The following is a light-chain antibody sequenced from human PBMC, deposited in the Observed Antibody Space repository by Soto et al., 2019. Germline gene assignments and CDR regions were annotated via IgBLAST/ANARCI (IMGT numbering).Light chain of an antibody. CDR1: SSDVGSYNL. J-gene: IGLJ2*01. CDR2: EVT. Sequence: QSVLTQPASVSGSPGQSITISCTGTSSDVGSYNLVSWYQQHPGKAPKLMIYEVTKRPSGVPDRFSGSKSGNTASLTVSGLQAEDEADYYCISYAAGNNYLVFGGGTKLTVL. CDR3: ISYAAGNNYLV. V-gene: IGLV2-8*01.